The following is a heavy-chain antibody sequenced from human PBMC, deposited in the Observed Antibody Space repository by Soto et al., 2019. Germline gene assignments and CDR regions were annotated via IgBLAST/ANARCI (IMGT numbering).Heavy chain of an antibody. CDR1: GYTFTSYT. Sequence: QGQLVQSGAEVKKPGASVKFSCKASGYTFTSYTMHWVRQAPGQRLEWMGWINAGNGNTKYSQKFQVRVTITRDTSASTAYMELSSLRSEATAVYYCARVGGYSGYDSLDYWGQGTLVTVSS. D-gene: IGHD5-12*01. J-gene: IGHJ4*02. CDR3: ARVGGYSGYDSLDY. V-gene: IGHV1-3*01. CDR2: INAGNGNT.